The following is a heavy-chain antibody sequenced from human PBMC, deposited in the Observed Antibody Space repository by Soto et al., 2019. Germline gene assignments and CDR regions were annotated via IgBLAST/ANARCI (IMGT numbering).Heavy chain of an antibody. D-gene: IGHD6-6*01. CDR2: IYYSGST. J-gene: IGHJ4*02. CDR1: GGSISSSSYY. Sequence: QLQLQESGPGLVKPSETLSLTCTVSGGSISSSSYYWGWIRQPPGKGLEWIGSIYYSGSTYYNPSLKSRVTISVDTSKNQFSLKLSSVTAADTAVYYCARHQRWRIAARSDDYWGQGTLVTVSS. V-gene: IGHV4-39*01. CDR3: ARHQRWRIAARSDDY.